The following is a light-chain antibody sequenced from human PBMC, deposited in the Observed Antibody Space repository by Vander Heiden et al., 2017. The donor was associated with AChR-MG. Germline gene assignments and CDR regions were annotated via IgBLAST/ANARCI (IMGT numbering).Light chain of an antibody. Sequence: EIVLTQSPATLSLSPGERATLSCRASQSVGSYLAWYQQKPGQAHRLLIYDASNRATGIPARFSGSGSGTDFTLTITSLEPEDFAVYYCQQRSNWLTFGGGTKVEIK. J-gene: IGKJ4*01. V-gene: IGKV3-11*01. CDR2: DAS. CDR1: QSVGSY. CDR3: QQRSNWLT.